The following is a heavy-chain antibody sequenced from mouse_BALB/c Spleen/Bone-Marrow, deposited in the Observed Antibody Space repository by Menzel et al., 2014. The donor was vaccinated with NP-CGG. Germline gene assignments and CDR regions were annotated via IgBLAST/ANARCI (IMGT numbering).Heavy chain of an antibody. D-gene: IGHD1-1*01. CDR3: ARRYYGSSYLLDY. CDR2: INPSNGRT. J-gene: IGHJ2*01. CDR1: GYTFTSYV. Sequence: QVQLQQSGPDLVKPGASVKMSCKASGYTFTSYVIHWVKQKPGQGLEWIGEINPSNGRTNYNEKFRSKATLTVDKSSSTAYMQLSSLTSEDPAVYYCARRYYGSSYLLDYWGQGTTLTVSS. V-gene: IGHV1S81*02.